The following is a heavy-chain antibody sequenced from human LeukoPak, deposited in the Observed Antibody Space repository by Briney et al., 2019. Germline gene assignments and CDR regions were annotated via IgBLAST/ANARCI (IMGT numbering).Heavy chain of an antibody. Sequence: ASVKVSCKASGYTFTSYAMHWVRQAPGQRLEWMGWINAGNGNTKYSQKFQGRVTITRDTSASTAYMELSSLRPEDTAIYYCAKHLGAGSSGPFDYWGQGTLLTVSS. D-gene: IGHD6-25*01. CDR2: INAGNGNT. J-gene: IGHJ4*02. CDR3: AKHLGAGSSGPFDY. CDR1: GYTFTSYA. V-gene: IGHV1-3*01.